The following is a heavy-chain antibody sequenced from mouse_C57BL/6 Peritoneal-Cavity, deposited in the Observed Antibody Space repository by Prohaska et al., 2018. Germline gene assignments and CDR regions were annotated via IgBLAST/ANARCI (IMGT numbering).Heavy chain of an antibody. V-gene: IGHV1-59*01. D-gene: IGHD1-1*01. CDR1: GYTFTSYW. J-gene: IGHJ2*01. Sequence: QVQLQQPGAELVRPGTSVKLSCKASGYTFTSYWMHWVKQRPGQGLEWIGVIDPSDSYTNYNQKFKGKATLTVDTSSGTAYMQLSSLTSEDSAVYYCARRYGSSYFDYWGQGTTLTVSS. CDR2: IDPSDSYT. CDR3: ARRYGSSYFDY.